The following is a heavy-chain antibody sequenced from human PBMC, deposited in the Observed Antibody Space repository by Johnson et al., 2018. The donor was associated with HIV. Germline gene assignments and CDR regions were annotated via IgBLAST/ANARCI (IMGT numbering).Heavy chain of an antibody. CDR3: ARRGYSSSGGAFDI. D-gene: IGHD6-6*01. J-gene: IGHJ3*02. V-gene: IGHV3-30-3*01. CDR2: ISYDGSNK. CDR1: GFTFRSYA. Sequence: QVQLVESGGGVVQPGRSLRLSCAASGFTFRSYAMHWVRQAPGKGLEWVAVISYDGSNKYYADSVKGRFTISRDNSKNTLYLQMNSLRAEDTAVYYCARRGYSSSGGAFDIWGQGTMVTVSS.